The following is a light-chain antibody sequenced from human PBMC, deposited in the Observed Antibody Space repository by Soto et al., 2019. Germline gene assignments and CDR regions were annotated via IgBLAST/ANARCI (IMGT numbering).Light chain of an antibody. CDR2: AAS. J-gene: IGKJ2*01. Sequence: DIQITQSPSSLSASVGDRVTITCRASRSISSYLNWYQQKPGKAPKLLIYAASSLQSGVPSRFSGSGSGTDFILTISSLQPEDFATYHCQQSYSTPYTFGQGTKLEIK. CDR3: QQSYSTPYT. CDR1: RSISSY. V-gene: IGKV1-39*01.